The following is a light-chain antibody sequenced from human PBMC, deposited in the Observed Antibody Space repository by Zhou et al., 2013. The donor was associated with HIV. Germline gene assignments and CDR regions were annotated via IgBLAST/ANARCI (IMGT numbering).Light chain of an antibody. Sequence: QPALTQPPSASGSPGQSVTISCTGSSSDVGRYNYVSWYQQHPGKAPKLLIYEVSKWPSGVPHRFSGSKSGNTASLTVSGLQAEDEGDYYCSSYAGSNTVVFGGGTKLTVL. V-gene: IGLV2-8*01. J-gene: IGLJ2*01. CDR1: SSDVGRYNY. CDR2: EVS. CDR3: SSYAGSNTVV.